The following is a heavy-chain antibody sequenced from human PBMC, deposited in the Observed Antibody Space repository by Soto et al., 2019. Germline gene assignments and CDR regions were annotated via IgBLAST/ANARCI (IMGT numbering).Heavy chain of an antibody. V-gene: IGHV4-59*01. J-gene: IGHJ6*03. CDR3: ARDSAVAGPYYYYMDV. Sequence: SETLSLTCTVSGGSISSYYWSWIRQPPGKGLEWIGYIYYSGSTNYNPSLKSRVTISVDTSKNQFSLKLSSVTAADTAVYYCARDSAVAGPYYYYMDVWGKGTTVTVSS. D-gene: IGHD6-19*01. CDR1: GGSISSYY. CDR2: IYYSGST.